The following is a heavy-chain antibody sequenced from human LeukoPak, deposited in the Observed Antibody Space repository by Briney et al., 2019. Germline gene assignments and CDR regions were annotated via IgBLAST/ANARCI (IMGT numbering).Heavy chain of an antibody. V-gene: IGHV1-69*01. CDR3: AKDGDTALVTGAFDL. J-gene: IGHJ2*01. CDR1: GGTFDSYV. CDR2: IIPIIGTA. Sequence: SVKVSCKASGGTFDSYVISLVRQAPGQGLEWMGGIIPIIGTAHYAPKFQGRLTITADESTHTVYMEMSSLRSEDTAMYYCAKDGDTALVTGAFDLWGRGTLVTVSA. D-gene: IGHD5-18*01.